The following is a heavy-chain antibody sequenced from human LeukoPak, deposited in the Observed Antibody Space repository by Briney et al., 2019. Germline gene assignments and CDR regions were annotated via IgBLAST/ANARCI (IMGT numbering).Heavy chain of an antibody. D-gene: IGHD3-10*01. CDR3: ARDSKGGENFDY. CDR2: IYYSGST. V-gene: IGHV4-59*01. J-gene: IGHJ4*02. Sequence: PSETLSLTCTVSGGSISSYYWSWIRQPPGMGLEWIGYIYYSGSTNYNPSLKSRVTISVDTSKNQFSLTLSSVTAADTAVYYCARDSKGGENFDYWGQGTLVTVSS. CDR1: GGSISSYY.